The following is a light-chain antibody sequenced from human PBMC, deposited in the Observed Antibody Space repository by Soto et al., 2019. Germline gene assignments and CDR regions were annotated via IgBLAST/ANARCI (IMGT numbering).Light chain of an antibody. J-gene: IGKJ1*01. CDR2: GAS. Sequence: EIGLTQSPGTLSLSPGERATLSCRASQSFTSTSLAWYQQKPGQAPRLLISGASRRAAGIPDRFSGSGSGTDFTLTISRLESEDLAVYYCQQYDSSPRTFGQGTRVEIK. CDR1: QSFTSTS. CDR3: QQYDSSPRT. V-gene: IGKV3-20*01.